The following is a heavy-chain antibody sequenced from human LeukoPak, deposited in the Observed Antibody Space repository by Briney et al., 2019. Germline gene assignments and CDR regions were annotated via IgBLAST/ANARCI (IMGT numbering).Heavy chain of an antibody. D-gene: IGHD4-11*01. J-gene: IGHJ6*03. CDR2: IYSGGST. CDR1: GITVSSNY. Sequence: GRSLRFSCAASGITVSSNYMTWVRQAPGKGLEWVSVIYSGGSTYYADSVKGRFTISRDNSNNTLFLQMNSLRAENTAVYYCARESSNPLYMDVWGKGTTVTVSS. V-gene: IGHV3-53*01. CDR3: ARESSNPLYMDV.